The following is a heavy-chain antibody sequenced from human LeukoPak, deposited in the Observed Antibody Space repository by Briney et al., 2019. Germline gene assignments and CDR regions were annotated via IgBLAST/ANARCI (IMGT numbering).Heavy chain of an antibody. D-gene: IGHD3-22*01. CDR2: INTDGSST. J-gene: IGHJ4*02. Sequence: GGSLRLSCAASGFTFSSYWMHWVRQAPGKGLVWVSRINTDGSSTSYADSVKGRFTISRDNAKNTLYLQMNSLRAEDTAVYYCARGRKNYYDSSGSTGYWGQGTLVTVSS. CDR3: ARGRKNYYDSSGSTGY. CDR1: GFTFSSYW. V-gene: IGHV3-74*01.